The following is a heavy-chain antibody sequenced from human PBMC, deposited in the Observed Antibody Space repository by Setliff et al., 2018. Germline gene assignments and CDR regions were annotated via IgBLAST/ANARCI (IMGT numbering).Heavy chain of an antibody. J-gene: IGHJ4*02. CDR2: MNPNNGNT. CDR3: ARFSGHNYGSFDS. V-gene: IGHV1-8*01. CDR1: GYTFTSHD. Sequence: GASVKVSCKASGYTFTSHDINWVRQATGQGLEWMGWMNPNNGNTGCVQKFQGRLTMTRNTSISTAYMELSSLRSDDTAVYYCARFSGHNYGSFDSWGQGTLVTVS. D-gene: IGHD5-18*01.